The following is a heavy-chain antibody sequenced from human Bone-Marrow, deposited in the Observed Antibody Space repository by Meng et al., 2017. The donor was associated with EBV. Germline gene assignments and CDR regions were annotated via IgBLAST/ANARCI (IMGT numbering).Heavy chain of an antibody. CDR1: GYTFTSYD. J-gene: IGHJ5*02. V-gene: IGHV1-8*01. CDR3: VRDPQT. CDR2: MNPNSGKT. Sequence: QVQLVQSGAEVKKTGASVKVSCEASGYTFTSYDINWVRQATGQGLEWMGWMNPNSGKTGYTQKFQGRVTLTRNTSTRTAYMELSSLTFEDTAMYYCVRDPQTWGQGTLVTVSS.